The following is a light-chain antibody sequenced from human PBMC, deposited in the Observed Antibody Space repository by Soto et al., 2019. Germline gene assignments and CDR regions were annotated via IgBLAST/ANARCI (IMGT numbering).Light chain of an antibody. CDR1: QSVRSW. CDR2: DAS. Sequence: DIQMTQSPSTLSASVGDRVTITCRASQSVRSWLAWYQQEPGRAPKFLIYDASSLESGVPSRFSGSGSGTEFTLTISNLQPDDFATYYCQYYSAVWAFGQGTKVDIK. V-gene: IGKV1-5*01. CDR3: QYYSAVWA. J-gene: IGKJ1*01.